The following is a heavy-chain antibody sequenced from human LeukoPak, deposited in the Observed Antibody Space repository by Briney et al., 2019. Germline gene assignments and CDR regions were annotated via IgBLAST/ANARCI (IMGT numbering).Heavy chain of an antibody. CDR1: GFTFSSYA. D-gene: IGHD3-22*01. Sequence: PGGSLRLSCAASGFTFSSYAMHWVRQAPGKGLEWVSAISGSGGSAYYADSVKGRFTISRDNSKNTLYLQMNSLRAEDTAVYYCAKDYYDSSGYYYWDYWGQGTLVTVSS. CDR2: ISGSGGSA. CDR3: AKDYYDSSGYYYWDY. J-gene: IGHJ4*02. V-gene: IGHV3-23*01.